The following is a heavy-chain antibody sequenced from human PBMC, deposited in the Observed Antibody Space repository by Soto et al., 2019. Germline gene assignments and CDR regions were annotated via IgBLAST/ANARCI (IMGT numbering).Heavy chain of an antibody. CDR1: GFTFSSYA. Sequence: EVQLLESGGGLVQPGGSLRLSCAASGFTFSSYAMTWVRQAPGKGLEWGSVISGSGGRTYYADSVKGRFTISRDNSKNRLYLQMNSLRAEDTAVYYCAKDRGSSSCYDYWGQGTLVTVSS. CDR2: ISGSGGRT. CDR3: AKDRGSSSCYDY. V-gene: IGHV3-23*01. J-gene: IGHJ4*02. D-gene: IGHD2-2*01.